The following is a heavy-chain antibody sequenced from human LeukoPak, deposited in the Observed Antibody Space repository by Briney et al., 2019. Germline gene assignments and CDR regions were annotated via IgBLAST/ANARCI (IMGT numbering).Heavy chain of an antibody. Sequence: SETLSLTCTVSGDSISSYYLTWIRQPAGKGLEWIGRLYPSGSTNYNPSLKSRVTMSVDTSKNQFSLKLSSVTAADTAVYYCARGRGISRNWFDPWGQGTLVTVSS. D-gene: IGHD2-15*01. CDR1: GDSISSYY. CDR3: ARGRGISRNWFDP. CDR2: LYPSGST. J-gene: IGHJ5*02. V-gene: IGHV4-4*07.